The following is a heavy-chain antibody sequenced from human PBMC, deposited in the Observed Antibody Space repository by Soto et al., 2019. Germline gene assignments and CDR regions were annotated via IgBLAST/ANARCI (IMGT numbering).Heavy chain of an antibody. J-gene: IGHJ4*02. CDR3: AREYYYDSSGYYPYYFDY. Sequence: SVKVSCKASGGTFSSYAISWVRQAPGHGLEWMGGIIPIFGTANYAQKFQGRVTITADESTSTAYMELSSLRSEDTAVYYCAREYYYDSSGYYPYYFDYWGQGTLVTVSS. CDR2: IIPIFGTA. V-gene: IGHV1-69*13. D-gene: IGHD3-22*01. CDR1: GGTFSSYA.